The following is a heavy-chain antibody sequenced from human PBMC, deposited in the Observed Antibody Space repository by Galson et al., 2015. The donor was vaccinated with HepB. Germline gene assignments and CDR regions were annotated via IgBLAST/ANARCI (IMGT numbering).Heavy chain of an antibody. CDR3: ARDSTMIVVVTDPYYYYGMDV. V-gene: IGHV3-11*06. J-gene: IGHJ6*02. CDR2: ISSSSSYT. CDR1: GFTFSDYY. Sequence: SLRLSCAASGFTFSDYYMSWIRQAPGKGLEWVSYISSSSSYTNYADSVKGRFTISRDNAKNSLYLQMNSPRAEDTAVYYCARDSTMIVVVTDPYYYYGMDVWGQGTTVTVSS. D-gene: IGHD3-22*01.